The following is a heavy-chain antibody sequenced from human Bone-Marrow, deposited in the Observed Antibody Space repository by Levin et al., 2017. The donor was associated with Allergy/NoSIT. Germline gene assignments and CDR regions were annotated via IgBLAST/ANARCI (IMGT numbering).Heavy chain of an antibody. Sequence: SQTLSLTCTVSSASFSSYFWSWIRQPPRKGLEWIGYISSSGRTNYNPSLTSRVTISLDTSKNQFSLKLTSVTAADTAVYYCARAERRYDAVDYSYHLDVWGQGTTVTVSS. V-gene: IGHV4-59*01. CDR1: SASFSSYF. CDR2: ISSSGRT. D-gene: IGHD1-1*01. CDR3: ARAERRYDAVDYSYHLDV. J-gene: IGHJ6*02.